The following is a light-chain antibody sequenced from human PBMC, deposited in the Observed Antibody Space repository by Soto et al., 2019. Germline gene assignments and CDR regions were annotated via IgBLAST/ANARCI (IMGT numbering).Light chain of an antibody. CDR2: DVS. Sequence: QSVVTQPASVSGSPGQSIAIFCTGNSSDVGDYNYVSWYQQHPGKAPKLIIYDVSSRPSGVSNRFSGSKSGNTASLTISGLQAEDEADYYCSSYTSSTTEVFGTGTKVTVL. V-gene: IGLV2-14*01. J-gene: IGLJ1*01. CDR1: SSDVGDYNY. CDR3: SSYTSSTTEV.